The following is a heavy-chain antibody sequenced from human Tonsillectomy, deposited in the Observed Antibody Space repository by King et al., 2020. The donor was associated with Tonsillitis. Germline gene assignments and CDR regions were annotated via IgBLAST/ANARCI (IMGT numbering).Heavy chain of an antibody. CDR2: IRSKANSYAT. CDR3: TRGGDYDSGYYYGMDV. V-gene: IGHV3-73*02. Sequence: VQLVESGGGLVQPGGSLTLSCAASGFTFSGAAMHWVRQASGKGLEWVVLIRSKANSYATVYAESGNGRVNVPRDYSKKTAYLQVNSLKTEDTAVYYCTRGGDYDSGYYYGMDVWGQGTTVTVSS. J-gene: IGHJ6*02. CDR1: GFTFSGAA. D-gene: IGHD4-17*01.